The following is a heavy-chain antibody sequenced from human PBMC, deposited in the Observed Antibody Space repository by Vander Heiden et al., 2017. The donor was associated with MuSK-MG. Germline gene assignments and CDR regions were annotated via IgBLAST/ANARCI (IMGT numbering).Heavy chain of an antibody. CDR2: INHSGST. CDR1: GGSFSGYY. Sequence: VQLQQWGAGLLKPSETLSLTRAGHGGSFSGYYWSWIRQPPGKGLEWIGEINHSGSTNYNPSLKSRVTISVDTSKNQFSLKLSSVTAADTAVYYCARVHCSGGSCYSDYWGQGTLVTVSS. V-gene: IGHV4-34*01. J-gene: IGHJ4*02. D-gene: IGHD2-15*01. CDR3: ARVHCSGGSCYSDY.